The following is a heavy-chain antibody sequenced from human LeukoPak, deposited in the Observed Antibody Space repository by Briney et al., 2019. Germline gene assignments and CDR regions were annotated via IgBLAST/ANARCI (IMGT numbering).Heavy chain of an antibody. J-gene: IGHJ5*02. Sequence: PGGSLRLSRAASGFTFSSYAMSWVRQAPGKGLEWVSAISGSGGSTYYADSVKGRFTISRDNSKNTLYLQINSLRAEDTAVYYCAKDVLWFGEPYGFDPWGQGTLVTVSS. V-gene: IGHV3-23*01. CDR1: GFTFSSYA. CDR3: AKDVLWFGEPYGFDP. D-gene: IGHD3-10*01. CDR2: ISGSGGST.